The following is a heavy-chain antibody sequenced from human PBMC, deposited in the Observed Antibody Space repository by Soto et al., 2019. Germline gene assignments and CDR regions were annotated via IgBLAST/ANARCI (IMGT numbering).Heavy chain of an antibody. Sequence: PSAPLSLPCTVSCGSISSYSDYWGWIRQSPGKGLEWIGIIDYSGSAYYTPALKSRATMSVDTSKNQFSLKLSSVTAADTAVYYCARLRGCSSASCYHPDFDYWGQGTLVTVSS. CDR2: IDYSGSA. CDR1: CGSISSYSDY. CDR3: ARLRGCSSASCYHPDFDY. D-gene: IGHD2-2*01. V-gene: IGHV4-39*01. J-gene: IGHJ4*02.